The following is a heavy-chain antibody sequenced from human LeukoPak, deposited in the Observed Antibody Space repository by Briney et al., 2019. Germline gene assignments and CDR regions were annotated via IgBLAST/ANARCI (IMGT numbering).Heavy chain of an antibody. CDR3: ARGAYASAWYAFDI. V-gene: IGHV4-59*02. J-gene: IGHJ3*02. CDR1: GGSVRNYY. Sequence: PSETLSLTCSVSGGSVRNYYWNWIRQPPGKGLEWIGYVYYTGSSNSDPSLKSRVTVFVDTSKNQLSLRLSSVSALDTAVYYCARGAYASAWYAFDIWGPGTGVSVTS. CDR2: VYYTGSS. D-gene: IGHD6-19*01.